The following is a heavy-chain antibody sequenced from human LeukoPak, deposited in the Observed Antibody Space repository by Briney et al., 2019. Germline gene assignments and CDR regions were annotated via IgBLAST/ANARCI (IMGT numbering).Heavy chain of an antibody. CDR1: GYTPTSYG. J-gene: IGHJ3*02. V-gene: IGHV1-18*01. Sequence: ASVKVSCKASGYTPTSYGISWVRQAPGQGLEWMGWISAYNGNTNYAQKLQGRVTMTTDTSTSTAYMELRSLRSDDTAVYYCARVYGSGSFDAFDIWGQGTMVTVSS. D-gene: IGHD3-10*01. CDR2: ISAYNGNT. CDR3: ARVYGSGSFDAFDI.